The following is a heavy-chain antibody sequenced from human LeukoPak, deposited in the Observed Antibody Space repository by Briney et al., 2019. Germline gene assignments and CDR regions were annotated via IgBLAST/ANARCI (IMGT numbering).Heavy chain of an antibody. CDR2: IYNTGST. J-gene: IGHJ6*03. CDR1: GASITSYH. Sequence: SETLSLTCTVSGASITSYHWIWIRQPPGKGLEWIGYIYNTGSTSYNPSLKSRVTISEDTSKNQFSLKLSSVTAADTAVYYCARGDDYDFWSGYSNYYYMDVWGKGTTVTVSS. V-gene: IGHV4-59*01. D-gene: IGHD3-3*01. CDR3: ARGDDYDFWSGYSNYYYMDV.